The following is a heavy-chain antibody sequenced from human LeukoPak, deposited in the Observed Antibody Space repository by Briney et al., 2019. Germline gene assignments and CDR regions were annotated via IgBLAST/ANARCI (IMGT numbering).Heavy chain of an antibody. V-gene: IGHV4-61*01. Sequence: SQTLSLTCTVSGGSVSSGSYYWSWIRQPPGKGLEWIGYIYYSGSTNYNPSLKSRVTISVDTSKNQFSLKLSSVTAADTAVYYCARGSYCSGGSCYSYAFDIWGQGTMVTVSS. CDR2: IYYSGST. D-gene: IGHD2-15*01. CDR3: ARGSYCSGGSCYSYAFDI. CDR1: GGSVSSGSYY. J-gene: IGHJ3*02.